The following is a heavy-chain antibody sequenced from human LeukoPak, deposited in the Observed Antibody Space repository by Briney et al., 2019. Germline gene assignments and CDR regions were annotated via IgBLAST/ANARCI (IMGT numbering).Heavy chain of an antibody. CDR1: GGSISSSNW. V-gene: IGHV4-4*02. D-gene: IGHD6-13*01. Sequence: SETLSLTCAVSGGSISSSNWWSWVRQPPGKGLEWIGEIYHSGSANYNPSLKSRVTISVDKSKNQFSLKLSSVTAADTAVYYCARENGRGSAAGPGNFDYWGQGTLVTVSS. CDR2: IYHSGSA. J-gene: IGHJ4*02. CDR3: ARENGRGSAAGPGNFDY.